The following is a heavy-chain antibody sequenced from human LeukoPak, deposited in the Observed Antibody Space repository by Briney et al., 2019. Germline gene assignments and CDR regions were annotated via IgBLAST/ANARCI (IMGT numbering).Heavy chain of an antibody. CDR3: ARTPDYYGSGSYNWFDP. V-gene: IGHV4-59*08. Sequence: SETLSLTCTVYGGSISSYYWSWIRQPPGKGLEWIGYIYYSGSTNYNPSLKSRVTISVDTSKNQFSLKLSSVTAADTAVYYCARTPDYYGSGSYNWFDPWGQGTLVTVSS. D-gene: IGHD3-10*01. CDR2: IYYSGST. J-gene: IGHJ5*02. CDR1: GGSISSYY.